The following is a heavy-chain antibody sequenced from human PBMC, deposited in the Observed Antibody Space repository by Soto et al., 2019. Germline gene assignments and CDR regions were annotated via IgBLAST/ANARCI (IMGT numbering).Heavy chain of an antibody. Sequence: GGSLRLSCAGSGFTFSSYSMNWVRQAPGKGLEWVSSISSSSSYIYYADSVKGRFTTSRDNAKNSLYLQMNSLRAEDTAVYYCARVGETGDENYYFDYWGQGTLVTV. J-gene: IGHJ4*02. CDR1: GFTFSSYS. V-gene: IGHV3-21*01. CDR2: ISSSSSYI. D-gene: IGHD7-27*01. CDR3: ARVGETGDENYYFDY.